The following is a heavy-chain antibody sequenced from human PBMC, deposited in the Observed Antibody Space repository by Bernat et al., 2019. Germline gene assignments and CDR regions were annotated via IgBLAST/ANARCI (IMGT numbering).Heavy chain of an antibody. CDR3: AREQSIAAYIDY. Sequence: QVQLVESGGGVVQPGRSLRLSCAASGFTFSSYGMHWVRQAPGKGLEWVAVIWYDGSNKYSADSVKGRFTISRDNSKNTLYLQMNSLRAEDTAVYYCAREQSIAAYIDYWGQGTLVTVSS. CDR2: IWYDGSNK. V-gene: IGHV3-33*01. CDR1: GFTFSSYG. D-gene: IGHD6-6*01. J-gene: IGHJ4*02.